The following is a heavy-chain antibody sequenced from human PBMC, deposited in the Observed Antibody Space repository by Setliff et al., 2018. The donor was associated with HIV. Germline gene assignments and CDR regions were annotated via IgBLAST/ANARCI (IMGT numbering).Heavy chain of an antibody. D-gene: IGHD3-10*01. Sequence: GGSLRLSCAASGFSFSSYSMNWVRQAPGKGLEWVAFIRYDISNKNYADSVKGRFSISRDNSKNTLYLQMNSLRAEDTAVYYCARSVIGYYYYGMDVWGQGTLVTVSS. J-gene: IGHJ6*02. CDR3: ARSVIGYYYYGMDV. V-gene: IGHV3-30*02. CDR1: GFSFSSYS. CDR2: IRYDISNK.